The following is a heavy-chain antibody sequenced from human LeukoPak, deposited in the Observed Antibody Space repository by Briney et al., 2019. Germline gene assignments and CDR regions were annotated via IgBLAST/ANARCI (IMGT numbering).Heavy chain of an antibody. Sequence: ASVKVSCKASGYTFTSYGISWVRQAPGQGLEWMGWISAYNGNTNYIQKLQGRVTMTTDTSTSTAYVELRSLRSDDTAVYYCARDEGSSSQPFDYWGQGTLVAVSS. CDR2: ISAYNGNT. J-gene: IGHJ4*02. V-gene: IGHV1-18*01. D-gene: IGHD6-6*01. CDR1: GYTFTSYG. CDR3: ARDEGSSSQPFDY.